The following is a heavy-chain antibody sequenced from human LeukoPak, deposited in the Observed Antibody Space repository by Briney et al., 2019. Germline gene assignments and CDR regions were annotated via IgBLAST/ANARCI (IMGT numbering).Heavy chain of an antibody. CDR3: AREGADAVAVAGNYGMDV. CDR1: GFTVSSNY. CDR2: IYSGGST. D-gene: IGHD6-19*01. V-gene: IGHV3-53*01. J-gene: IGHJ6*02. Sequence: GGSLRLSCAASGFTVSSNYMSWVRQAPGKGLEWVSVIYSGGSTYYADSVKGRFTISRDNSKNTLYLQMNSLRAEDTAVYYCAREGADAVAVAGNYGMDVWGQGTTVTVSS.